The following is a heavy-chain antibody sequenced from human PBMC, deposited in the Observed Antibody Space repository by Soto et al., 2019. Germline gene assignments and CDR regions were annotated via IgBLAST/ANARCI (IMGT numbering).Heavy chain of an antibody. Sequence: SVKVSCKASGGTFSSYAISWVRQAPGQGLEWMGGIIPIFGTANYAQKFQGRVTITADESTRTAYMELSSLRSEDTAVYYCATSKNGWRNVYGEYFDYWGQGTLVTVSS. CDR1: GGTFSSYA. D-gene: IGHD4-17*01. CDR2: IIPIFGTA. J-gene: IGHJ4*02. V-gene: IGHV1-69*13. CDR3: ATSKNGWRNVYGEYFDY.